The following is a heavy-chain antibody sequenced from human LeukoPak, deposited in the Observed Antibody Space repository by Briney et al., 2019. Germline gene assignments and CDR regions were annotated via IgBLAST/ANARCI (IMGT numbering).Heavy chain of an antibody. CDR1: GFSLSTSGVG. CDR2: IYWNDDK. D-gene: IGHD3-16*02. Sequence: SGPTLVKPTQTLTLTCTFSGFSLSTSGVGVGWIRQPPGKALEWLALIYWNDDKRYSPSLKSRLAITKDTSKNQVVLTMTNIDPVDTATYYCARSYYDYVWGSYLGALDAFDIWGQGTMVTVSS. CDR3: ARSYYDYVWGSYLGALDAFDI. J-gene: IGHJ3*02. V-gene: IGHV2-5*01.